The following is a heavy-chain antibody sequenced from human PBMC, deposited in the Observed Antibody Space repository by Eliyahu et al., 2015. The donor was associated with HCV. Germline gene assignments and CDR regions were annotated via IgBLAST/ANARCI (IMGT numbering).Heavy chain of an antibody. J-gene: IGHJ4*02. Sequence: EVQLVESGGGLVQPGGSLRLXCAAXGFTFSXHHXDWVRQAPGKGLXWVGRSRDKAKSYXXXYAASVKGRFTISRDGSESSLYLQMNSLETEDTAVYYCTRRRYCTSTSCPAPLDNWGQGTLVTVSS. CDR1: GFTFSXHH. D-gene: IGHD2-2*01. V-gene: IGHV3-72*01. CDR3: TRRRYCTSTSCPAPLDN. CDR2: SRDKAKSYXX.